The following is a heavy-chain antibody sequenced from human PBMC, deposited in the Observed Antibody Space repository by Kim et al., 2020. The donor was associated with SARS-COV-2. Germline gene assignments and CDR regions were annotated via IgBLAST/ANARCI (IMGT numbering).Heavy chain of an antibody. D-gene: IGHD1-26*01. CDR1: GGSISSYY. CDR3: ARAGSYYWEYYFDY. V-gene: IGHV4-59*13. CDR2: IYYSGST. Sequence: ETLSLTCTVSGGSISSYYWSWIRQPPGKGLEWIGYIYYSGSTNYNPSLKSRVTISVDTSKNQFSLKLSSVTAADTAVYYCARAGSYYWEYYFDYWGQGTLVTVSS. J-gene: IGHJ4*02.